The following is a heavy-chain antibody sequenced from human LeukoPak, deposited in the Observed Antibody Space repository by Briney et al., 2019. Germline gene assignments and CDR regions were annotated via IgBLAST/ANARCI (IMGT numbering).Heavy chain of an antibody. V-gene: IGHV3-66*01. D-gene: IGHD3-10*01. CDR1: RFTFSSYA. CDR2: IYSGGST. J-gene: IGHJ3*02. CDR3: ARGSGSYYDAFDI. Sequence: GGSLRLSCAASRFTFSSYAMTWVRQAPGKGLEWVSLIYSGGSTYYADSVKGRFTISRDNSKNTLYLQMNSLRAEDTAVYYCARGSGSYYDAFDIWGQGTMVTVSS.